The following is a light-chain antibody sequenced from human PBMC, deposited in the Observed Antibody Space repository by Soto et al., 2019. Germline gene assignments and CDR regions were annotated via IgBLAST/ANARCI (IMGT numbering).Light chain of an antibody. CDR2: GSF. CDR3: QQYRNRPPLT. V-gene: IGKV3-15*01. J-gene: IGKJ4*01. Sequence: EIVLTQSPATLSLSPGERATLSCRASLDVGSDLAWYQQKPGQPPRLLISGSFTRATGVPPRFSGAGSGTDFTLTISSLQSDDVAISYCQQYRNRPPLTFGGGTKVEI. CDR1: LDVGSD.